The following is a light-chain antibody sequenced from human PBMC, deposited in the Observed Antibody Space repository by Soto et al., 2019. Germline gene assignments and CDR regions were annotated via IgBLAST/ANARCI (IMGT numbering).Light chain of an antibody. V-gene: IGLV2-18*02. Sequence: QSALTQPPSVSGSPGQSVTISCTGTISDVGNYNRVSWYQQPPGTAPKLMIYEVTNRPSGVPDRFSGSKSGNTASLTISGLQAEDEADYYCSSYTSRNTFGVVFGGGTKLTVL. CDR2: EVT. CDR3: SSYTSRNTFGVV. CDR1: ISDVGNYNR. J-gene: IGLJ2*01.